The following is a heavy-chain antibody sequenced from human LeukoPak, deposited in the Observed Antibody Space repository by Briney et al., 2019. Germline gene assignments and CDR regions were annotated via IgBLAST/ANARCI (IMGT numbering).Heavy chain of an antibody. CDR3: ARMAAAGIGYFDY. D-gene: IGHD6-13*01. V-gene: IGHV3-21*01. CDR1: GFTFSSYS. J-gene: IGHJ4*02. Sequence: GGSLRLSCAASGFTFSSYSMNWVRQAPGKGLEWVAPISSSSSYIYYADSVKGRFTISRDNAKNSLYLQMNSMRAEDTAVYYCARMAAAGIGYFDYWVRGTLVTVSS. CDR2: ISSSSSYI.